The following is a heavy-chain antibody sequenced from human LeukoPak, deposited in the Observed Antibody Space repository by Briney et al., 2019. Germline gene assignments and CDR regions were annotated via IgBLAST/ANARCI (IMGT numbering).Heavy chain of an antibody. CDR2: IASSGLNT. V-gene: IGHV3-23*01. D-gene: IGHD5-12*01. CDR1: GFMFRDAA. Sequence: QPGGSLRLPCAASGFMFRDAAMTWVRQAPGKGLEWVSLIASSGLNTYYADSVRGRFTISRDNSKNTLSLQMNSLRVEDTAIYYCARDIELSTWGLGTLVTVSS. CDR3: ARDIELST. J-gene: IGHJ3*01.